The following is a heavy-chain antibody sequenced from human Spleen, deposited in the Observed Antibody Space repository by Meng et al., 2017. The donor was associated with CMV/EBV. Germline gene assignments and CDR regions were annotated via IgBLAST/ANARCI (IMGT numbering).Heavy chain of an antibody. J-gene: IGHJ4*02. D-gene: IGHD1-14*01. CDR2: IYYSGST. V-gene: IGHV4-39*07. CDR3: ARWNHENYFDY. Sequence: SETLSLTCTVSGGSISSSSYYWGWIRQPPGKGLEWIGSIYYSGSTYYNPSLKSRVTISVDTSKNQFSLKPSSVTAADTAVYYCARWNHENYFDYWGQGTLVTVSS. CDR1: GGSISSSSYY.